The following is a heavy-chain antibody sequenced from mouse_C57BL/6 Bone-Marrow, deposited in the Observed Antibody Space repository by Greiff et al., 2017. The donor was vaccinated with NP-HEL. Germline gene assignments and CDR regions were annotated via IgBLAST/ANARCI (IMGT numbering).Heavy chain of an antibody. CDR3: ARFGHYFDY. J-gene: IGHJ2*01. V-gene: IGHV1-81*01. Sequence: QVHVKQSGAELARPGASVKLSCKASGYTFTSYGISWVKQRTGQGLEWIGEIYPRSGNTYYNEKFKGKATLTADKSSSTAYMELRSLTSEDSAVYFCARFGHYFDYWGQGTTLTVSS. CDR2: IYPRSGNT. CDR1: GYTFTSYG.